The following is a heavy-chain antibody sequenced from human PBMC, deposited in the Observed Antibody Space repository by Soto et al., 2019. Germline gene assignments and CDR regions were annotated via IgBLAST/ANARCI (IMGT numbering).Heavy chain of an antibody. CDR1: GGTFSSYA. Sequence: RASVKVSCKASGGTFSSYAISWVRQAPGQGLEWMGGIIPIFGTANYAQKFQGRVTITADESTSTAYMELSSLRSEDTAVYYCAIKGVVPAAIGWNYYYGMDVWGQGTTVTVSS. CDR2: IIPIFGTA. D-gene: IGHD2-2*02. V-gene: IGHV1-69*13. J-gene: IGHJ6*02. CDR3: AIKGVVPAAIGWNYYYGMDV.